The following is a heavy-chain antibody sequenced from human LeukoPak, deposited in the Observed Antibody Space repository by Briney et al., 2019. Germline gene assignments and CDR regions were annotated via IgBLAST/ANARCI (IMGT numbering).Heavy chain of an antibody. D-gene: IGHD2-15*01. J-gene: IGHJ4*02. Sequence: PGGSLRLSCAASGFTFSSYAMSWVREAPGEGLEWVSAISGSGGSTYYADSVKGRFTISRDNSKNTLYLQMNSLRAEDTAVYYCAKVNEDIVVVVAAPVFDYWGQGTLVTVSS. CDR1: GFTFSSYA. CDR2: ISGSGGST. CDR3: AKVNEDIVVVVAAPVFDY. V-gene: IGHV3-23*01.